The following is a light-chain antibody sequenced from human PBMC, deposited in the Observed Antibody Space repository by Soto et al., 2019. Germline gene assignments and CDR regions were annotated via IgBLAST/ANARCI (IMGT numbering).Light chain of an antibody. Sequence: EFVLTQSPATLSLSPGEGATLSCRASQSVSRHLAWYQQKPGQAPRLLIYDTSSRATGIPARFSGSGSGTDFTLTISSLEPEDFALYYCQQRTNWGYTFGQGTKLEIK. V-gene: IGKV3-11*01. CDR2: DTS. CDR3: QQRTNWGYT. CDR1: QSVSRH. J-gene: IGKJ2*01.